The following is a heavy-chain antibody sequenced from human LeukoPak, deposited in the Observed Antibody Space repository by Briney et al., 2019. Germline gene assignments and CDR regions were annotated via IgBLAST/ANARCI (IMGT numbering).Heavy chain of an antibody. Sequence: GGSLRLSCAASGFTFSSYSMNWVRQAPGKGLEWVSSISSSSSYIYYADSVKGRFTISRDNAKNSPYLQMNSLRAEDTAVYYCARATIFGWFDPWGQGTLVTVSS. CDR3: ARATIFGWFDP. D-gene: IGHD3-9*01. V-gene: IGHV3-21*01. CDR1: GFTFSSYS. J-gene: IGHJ5*02. CDR2: ISSSSSYI.